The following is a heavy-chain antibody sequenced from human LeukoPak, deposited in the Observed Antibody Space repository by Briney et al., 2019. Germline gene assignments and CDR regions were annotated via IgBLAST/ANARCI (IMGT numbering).Heavy chain of an antibody. Sequence: PGGSLRLSCAASGFTFSSYGMHWVRQAPGKGPEWVAAISYDGSKEYYADSVEGRFSISRDNSKNTLYLQMNSLRAEDTAVFYCAKGKALLEYYFDYWGQGTLVTVSS. CDR1: GFTFSSYG. CDR3: AKGKALLEYYFDY. CDR2: ISYDGSKE. V-gene: IGHV3-30*18. D-gene: IGHD2-15*01. J-gene: IGHJ4*02.